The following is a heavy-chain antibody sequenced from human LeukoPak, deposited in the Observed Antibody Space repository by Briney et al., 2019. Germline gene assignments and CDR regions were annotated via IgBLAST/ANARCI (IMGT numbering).Heavy chain of an antibody. CDR2: ISSSSSYI. J-gene: IGHJ4*02. Sequence: GGSLRLSCAASGFTFSSYSMNWVRQAPGKRLEWVSSISSSSSYIYYADSVKGRFTISRDNAKNSLYLQMNSLRAEDTAVYYCASSDFWSGYFDYWGQGTLVTVSS. CDR3: ASSDFWSGYFDY. D-gene: IGHD3-3*01. CDR1: GFTFSSYS. V-gene: IGHV3-21*01.